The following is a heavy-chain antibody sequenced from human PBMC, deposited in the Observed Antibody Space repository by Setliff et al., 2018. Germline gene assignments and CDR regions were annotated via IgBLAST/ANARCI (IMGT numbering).Heavy chain of an antibody. CDR1: GFTFGDFA. J-gene: IGHJ3*02. CDR2: ISASGGST. CDR3: AKYMHYYASGDFSDYGFDI. Sequence: GGSLRLSCAASGFTFGDFAMSWVRQAPGKGLEWVSGISASGGSTFFADSVKGRFIISRDNVKNTLYLQMNSLRVEDTDVYYCAKYMHYYASGDFSDYGFDIWGQGTMVTVSS. D-gene: IGHD3-10*01. V-gene: IGHV3-23*01.